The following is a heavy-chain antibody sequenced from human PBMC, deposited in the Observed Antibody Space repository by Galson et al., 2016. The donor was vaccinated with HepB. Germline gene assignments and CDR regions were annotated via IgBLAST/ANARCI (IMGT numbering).Heavy chain of an antibody. CDR1: GGSISSRGYY. CDR3: AGYEVVSFDY. D-gene: IGHD2-15*01. V-gene: IGHV4-31*03. J-gene: IGHJ4*02. CDR2: IYYSGGT. Sequence: TLSLTCTVSGGSISSRGYYWSWIRQPPGKGLEWIGYIYYSGGTYYNPSLQSRLTISLDTSKNHFSLKLDSVTAADTAVYYCAGYEVVSFDYWGQGTLVTVSS.